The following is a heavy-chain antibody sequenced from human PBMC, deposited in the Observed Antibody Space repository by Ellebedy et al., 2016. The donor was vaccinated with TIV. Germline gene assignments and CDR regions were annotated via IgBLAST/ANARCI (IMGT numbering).Heavy chain of an antibody. CDR2: ISHDGSSQ. J-gene: IGHJ5*02. CDR3: ARDPALPRGRFDT. Sequence: GESLKISCVASGFTFDSYAMHWVRQAPGKGLEWVAVISHDGSSQYYADSVKGRFTVSRDNSKNTLYLQMNTLRPEDTAVYYCARDPALPRGRFDTWGQGTLVTVSS. V-gene: IGHV3-30-3*01. CDR1: GFTFDSYA.